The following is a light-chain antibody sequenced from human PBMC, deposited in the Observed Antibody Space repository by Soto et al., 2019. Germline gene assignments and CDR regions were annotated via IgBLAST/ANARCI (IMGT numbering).Light chain of an antibody. CDR2: AAT. CDR1: QDISDC. CDR3: QQGHTCPPT. J-gene: IGKJ4*01. Sequence: DIQMPQSPSSVSASVGDRVTITCRASQDISDCLAWHQQKPGEAPKLLIYAATTLHSGVPSRFSGSGSLTDFTFSISSLQPEDVATYYGQQGHTCPPTFGGGTKVEIK. V-gene: IGKV1-12*01.